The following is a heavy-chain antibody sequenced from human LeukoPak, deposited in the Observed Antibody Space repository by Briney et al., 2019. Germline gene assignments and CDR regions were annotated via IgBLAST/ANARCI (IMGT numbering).Heavy chain of an antibody. D-gene: IGHD6-19*01. V-gene: IGHV4-39*02. CDR3: AKELRIPALADTGDY. Sequence: SETLSLTCTVSGGSISNSNYYWGRHRQPPGKGLEWVGTLYFNGATHDNTSLKRRAAITVDTSNKHCSLSSSSVTATDASMYYCAKELRIPALADTGDYWGQGTPVTVSS. CDR2: LYFNGAT. J-gene: IGHJ4*02. CDR1: GGSISNSNYY.